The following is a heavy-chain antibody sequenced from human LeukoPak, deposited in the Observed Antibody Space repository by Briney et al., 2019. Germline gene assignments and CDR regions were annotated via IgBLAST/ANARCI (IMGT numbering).Heavy chain of an antibody. CDR3: ARSAYDFWTYLGY. CDR1: GYTFTSYG. CDR2: INPSGGST. V-gene: IGHV1-46*01. J-gene: IGHJ4*02. Sequence: GASVKVSCKASGYTFTSYGISWVRQAPGQGLEWMGIINPSGGSTSYAQKFQGRVTMTRDTSTSTVYMELSSLRSEDTAVYYCARSAYDFWTYLGYWGQGTLVTVSS. D-gene: IGHD3-3*01.